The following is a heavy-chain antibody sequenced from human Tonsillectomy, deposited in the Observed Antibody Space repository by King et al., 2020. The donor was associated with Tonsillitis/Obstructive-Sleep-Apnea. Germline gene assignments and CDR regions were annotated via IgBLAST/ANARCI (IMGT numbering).Heavy chain of an antibody. CDR1: GFTFSNAW. J-gene: IGHJ6*02. Sequence: VQLVESGGDLVKPGGSLRLSCAASGFTFSNAWMNWVRQAPGKGLEWVGRIKSKTEGGATQYAAPVKGRFTIARDDSKNTLYLQMNSLKTEDTAVYFCTTELGRTIRFYYYGMDVWGQGTTVTVSS. CDR3: TTELGRTIRFYYYGMDV. V-gene: IGHV3-15*07. D-gene: IGHD1-26*01. CDR2: IKSKTEGGAT.